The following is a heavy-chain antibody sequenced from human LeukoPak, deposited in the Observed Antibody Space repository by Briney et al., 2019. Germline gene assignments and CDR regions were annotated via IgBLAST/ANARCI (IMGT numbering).Heavy chain of an antibody. Sequence: GSSVKVSCKTSGGTFSSYAISWVGQATGQGLEWMGGIIPTFRTANYAQKFQGRVTITADESTSTAYMELSSLRSEDTAVYYCARGINGDYVLVDYWGQGTLVTVSS. CDR2: IIPTFRTA. J-gene: IGHJ4*02. CDR3: ARGINGDYVLVDY. V-gene: IGHV1-69*01. CDR1: GGTFSSYA. D-gene: IGHD4-17*01.